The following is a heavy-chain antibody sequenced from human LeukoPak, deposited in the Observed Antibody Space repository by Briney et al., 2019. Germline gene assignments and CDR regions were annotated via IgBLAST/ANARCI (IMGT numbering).Heavy chain of an antibody. Sequence: YIYYADSVKGRFTISRDNAKNSLYLQMNSLRAEDTAVYYCARGPGYCSGGSCYADYYYYYYGMDVWGQGTTVTVSS. V-gene: IGHV3-21*01. D-gene: IGHD2-15*01. J-gene: IGHJ6*02. CDR3: ARGPGYCSGGSCYADYYYYYYGMDV. CDR2: YI.